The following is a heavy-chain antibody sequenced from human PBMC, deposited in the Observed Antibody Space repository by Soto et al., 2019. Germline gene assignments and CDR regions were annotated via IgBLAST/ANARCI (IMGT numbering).Heavy chain of an antibody. Sequence: GGSLRLSCAASGFTVSINYMSWVRQAPGKGLEWVSVIYSGGSTYYTDSVKGRFTISRDNSKNTLYLQMNSLRAEDTAVYYCAREYCSGGSCYSHYYYYMDVWGKGTTVTVSS. J-gene: IGHJ6*03. CDR1: GFTVSINY. D-gene: IGHD2-15*01. V-gene: IGHV3-66*01. CDR3: AREYCSGGSCYSHYYYYMDV. CDR2: IYSGGST.